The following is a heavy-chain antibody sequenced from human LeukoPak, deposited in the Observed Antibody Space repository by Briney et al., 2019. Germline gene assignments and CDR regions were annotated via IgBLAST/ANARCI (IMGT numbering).Heavy chain of an antibody. D-gene: IGHD1-26*01. CDR2: ISGSGGST. CDR3: AIPPHLEELRLDAFDT. Sequence: GGSLRLSCAASGFTFSSYAMSWVRQAPGKGLEWVSAISGSGGSTYYADSVKGRFTISRDNSKNTLYLQMNSLRAEDTAVYYCAIPPHLEELRLDAFDTWGQGTMVTVSS. V-gene: IGHV3-23*01. CDR1: GFTFSSYA. J-gene: IGHJ3*02.